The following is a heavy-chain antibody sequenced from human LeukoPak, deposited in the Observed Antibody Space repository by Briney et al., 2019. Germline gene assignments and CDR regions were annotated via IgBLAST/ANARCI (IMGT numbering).Heavy chain of an antibody. V-gene: IGHV4-59*08. Sequence: SETLSLTCTVSGGSISSYYWSWIRQPPGKGLEWIGYIYYSGSTNYNPSLKSRVTLSVDTSKNQFSLKLSSVTAADTAVYYCARASVLRFLEWLVAPSRVDYFDYWGQGTLVTVSS. J-gene: IGHJ4*02. CDR1: GGSISSYY. D-gene: IGHD3-3*01. CDR3: ARASVLRFLEWLVAPSRVDYFDY. CDR2: IYYSGST.